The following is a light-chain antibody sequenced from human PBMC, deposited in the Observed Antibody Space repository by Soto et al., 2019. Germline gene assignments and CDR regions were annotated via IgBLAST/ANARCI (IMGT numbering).Light chain of an antibody. CDR3: QQRSNWPPGYT. CDR1: QSVSSY. J-gene: IGKJ2*01. CDR2: DAC. Sequence: EIVLTQSPATLSLSPGERATLSCRASQSVSSYLAWYQQKTGQAPRLLIYDACKRATGIPARFSGSGSGTDFTLTISSLEPEDFAVYYCQQRSNWPPGYTFGQGTKLEIK. V-gene: IGKV3-11*01.